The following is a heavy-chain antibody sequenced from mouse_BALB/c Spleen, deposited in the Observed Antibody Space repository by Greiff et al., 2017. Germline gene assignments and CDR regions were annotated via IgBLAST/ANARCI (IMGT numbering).Heavy chain of an antibody. Sequence: QVQLQQPGAELVKPGASVKLSCKASGYTFTSYWMHWVKQRPGQGLEWIGEINPSNGRTNYNEKFKSKATLTVDKSSSTAYMQLSSLTSEYSAVYYCARSNGPYYFDYWGQGTTLTVSS. J-gene: IGHJ2*01. CDR1: GYTFTSYW. V-gene: IGHV1S81*02. D-gene: IGHD1-2*01. CDR2: INPSNGRT. CDR3: ARSNGPYYFDY.